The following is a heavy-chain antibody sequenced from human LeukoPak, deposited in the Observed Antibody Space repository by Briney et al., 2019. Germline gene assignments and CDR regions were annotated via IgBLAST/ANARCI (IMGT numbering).Heavy chain of an antibody. J-gene: IGHJ3*01. D-gene: IGHD2-21*01. V-gene: IGHV3-23*01. Sequence: PGGSLRLSCAASGFTFSSYAMSWVRQAPGKGLEWVSAISGSGGSTYYADSVKGRFTISRDNSKNTLYLQMDNLRVEDTAVYYCAKYFVVDGTANAFDVWGQGTLVTVSS. CDR1: GFTFSSYA. CDR3: AKYFVVDGTANAFDV. CDR2: ISGSGGST.